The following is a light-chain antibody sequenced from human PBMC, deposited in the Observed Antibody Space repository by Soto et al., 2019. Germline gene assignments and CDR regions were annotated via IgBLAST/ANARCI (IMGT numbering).Light chain of an antibody. V-gene: IGLV1-40*01. CDR3: KSYAGSEIWV. CDR2: GNS. J-gene: IGLJ3*02. Sequence: QSVLTQPPSVSGAPGQRVTISCTGSSSNIGAGYDVHWYQQLPGTAPKLLIYGNSNRPSGVPDRFSGSKSGTSASLAITGLQAEDEADYYCKSYAGSEIWVFGGGTKLTVL. CDR1: SSNIGAGYD.